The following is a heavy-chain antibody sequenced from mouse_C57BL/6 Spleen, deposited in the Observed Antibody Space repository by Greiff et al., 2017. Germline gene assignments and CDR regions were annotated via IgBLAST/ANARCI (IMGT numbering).Heavy chain of an antibody. V-gene: IGHV2-9-1*01. CDR2: IWTGGGT. D-gene: IGHD1-1*01. CDR3: AGHHLYYGSSPGYFDV. Sequence: QVQLKQSGPGLVAPSQSLSISCTVSGFSLTSYAISWVRQPPGKGLEWLGVIWTGGGTNYNSALKSRLSISKDNSKSKVFLKMNSLQTDDTARYYSAGHHLYYGSSPGYFDVWGTGTTVTVSS. J-gene: IGHJ1*03. CDR1: GFSLTSYA.